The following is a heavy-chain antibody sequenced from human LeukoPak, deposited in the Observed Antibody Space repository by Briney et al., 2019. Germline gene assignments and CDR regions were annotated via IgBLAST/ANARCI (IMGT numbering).Heavy chain of an antibody. J-gene: IGHJ6*03. CDR3: AKYSSGSFYYYMDV. V-gene: IGHV3-20*01. Sequence: TGGSLRLSRAASGFTFDDYGMSWVRQAPGKGLEWVSGINWNGGSTGYADSVKGRFTISRDNAKNSLYLQMNSLRAEDTALYHCAKYSSGSFYYYMDVWGKGTTVTVSS. CDR1: GFTFDDYG. D-gene: IGHD6-19*01. CDR2: INWNGGST.